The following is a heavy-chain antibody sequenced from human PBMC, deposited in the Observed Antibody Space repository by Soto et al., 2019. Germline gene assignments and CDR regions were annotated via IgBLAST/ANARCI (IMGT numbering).Heavy chain of an antibody. D-gene: IGHD1-26*01. J-gene: IGHJ3*02. Sequence: PGGSLRLSCAASGFTFSSYAMHWVRQAPGKGLEWVAVISYDGSNKYYADSVKGRFTISRDNSKNTLYLQMNSLRAEDTAVYYCARESGGSYHTPGAFDIWGQGTMVTVSS. V-gene: IGHV3-30-3*01. CDR2: ISYDGSNK. CDR1: GFTFSSYA. CDR3: ARESGGSYHTPGAFDI.